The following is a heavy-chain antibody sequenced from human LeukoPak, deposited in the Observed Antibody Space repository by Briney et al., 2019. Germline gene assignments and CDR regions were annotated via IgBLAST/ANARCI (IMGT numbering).Heavy chain of an antibody. J-gene: IGHJ5*02. D-gene: IGHD1-20*01. CDR3: ARDGYNWSSGWFDP. CDR1: SGSIRSGCYY. Sequence: SHTLSLTCTVSSGSIRSGCYYWSWIRQHPGKGLERIGYIYYSGSAYYNPSLKSRVTISVDTYKNQFSLKLSSVTAAATAVYYCARDGYNWSSGWFDPWGQGNLVTVSS. V-gene: IGHV4-31*03. CDR2: IYYSGSA.